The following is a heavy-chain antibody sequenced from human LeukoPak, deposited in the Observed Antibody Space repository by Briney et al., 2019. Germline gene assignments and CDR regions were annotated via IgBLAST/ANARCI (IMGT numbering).Heavy chain of an antibody. V-gene: IGHV3-48*03. J-gene: IGHJ4*02. CDR2: ISSSGSTI. Sequence: GGSLRLSCAASGFTFSSYEMNWVRQAPGKGLEWVSYISSSGSTIYYADSVKGRFTISRDNAKNSLYLQMNSLRAEDTAIYYCAKDLRTNRVAAPPGLDSWGQGTLVTVSS. CDR1: GFTFSSYE. CDR3: AKDLRTNRVAAPPGLDS. D-gene: IGHD6-6*01.